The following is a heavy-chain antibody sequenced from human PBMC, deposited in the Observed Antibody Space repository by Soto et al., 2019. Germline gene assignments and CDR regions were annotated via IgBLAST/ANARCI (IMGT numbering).Heavy chain of an antibody. Sequence: QVQLQESGPGLVKPSQTLSLTCTVSGGSISSGDYYWSWIRQPPGKGLEWIGYIYYSGSTYYNPSLKSRVTISVATSKNQSSRKLSSVTAADTAVYYCARLVHLLQGRWFDPWGQGTLVTVSS. CDR1: GGSISSGDYY. V-gene: IGHV4-30-4*01. J-gene: IGHJ5*02. D-gene: IGHD2-15*01. CDR3: ARLVHLLQGRWFDP. CDR2: IYYSGST.